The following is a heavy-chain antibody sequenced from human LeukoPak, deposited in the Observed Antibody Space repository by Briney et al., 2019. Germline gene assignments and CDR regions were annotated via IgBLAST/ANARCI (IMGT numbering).Heavy chain of an antibody. V-gene: IGHV3-23*01. CDR3: AKGGYSSGWRNFFDY. J-gene: IGHJ4*02. Sequence: GGSLGLSCAASAFTFSTYGITWVRQAPGKGLEWVSTISATGGSTYYADSVKGRFTISRDNSNDTLYLQLNSLRAEDTAVYFCAKGGYSSGWRNFFDYWGQGTLVTVSS. CDR2: ISATGGST. CDR1: AFTFSTYG. D-gene: IGHD6-19*01.